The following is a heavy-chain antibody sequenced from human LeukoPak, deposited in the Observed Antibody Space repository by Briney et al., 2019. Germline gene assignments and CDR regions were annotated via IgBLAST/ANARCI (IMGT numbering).Heavy chain of an antibody. J-gene: IGHJ6*02. CDR1: GGSFSGYY. V-gene: IGHV4-31*11. CDR2: IYYSGST. D-gene: IGHD3-22*01. Sequence: SETLSLTCAVYGGSFSGYYWSWIRQHPGKGLEWIGYIYYSGSTYYNPSLKSRVTISVDTSKNQFSLKLSSVTAADTAVYYCASTEYYYDSSGYYYGMDVWAKGPRSPSL. CDR3: ASTEYYYDSSGYYYGMDV.